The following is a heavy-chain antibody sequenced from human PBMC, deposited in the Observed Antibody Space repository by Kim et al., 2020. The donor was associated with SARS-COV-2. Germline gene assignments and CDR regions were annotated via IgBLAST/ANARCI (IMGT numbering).Heavy chain of an antibody. CDR3: APLAAAGPRFDP. J-gene: IGHJ5*02. Sequence: SETLSLTCTVSGGSISSSSYYWGWIRQPPGKGLEWIGSIYYSGSTYYNPSLKSRVTISVDTSKNQFSLKLSSVTAADTAVYYCAPLAAAGPRFDPWGQGTLVTGSS. CDR2: IYYSGST. V-gene: IGHV4-39*07. CDR1: GGSISSSSYY. D-gene: IGHD6-13*01.